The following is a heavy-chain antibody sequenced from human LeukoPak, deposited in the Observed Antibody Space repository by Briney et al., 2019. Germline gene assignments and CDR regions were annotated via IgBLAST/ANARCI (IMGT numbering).Heavy chain of an antibody. CDR3: ARHQDGYTYGYDY. CDR2: VYPGDPGV. D-gene: IGHD5-18*01. J-gene: IGHJ4*02. CDR1: GYSFATYW. V-gene: IGHV5-51*01. Sequence: PGESLKISCKGSGYSFATYWIGWVRQMPGKGLEWMGIVYPGDPGVSYSPSFQGQATISVDQSINTASLQWSSLKASDTAKFYCARHQDGYTYGYDYWGQGTLVTVSS.